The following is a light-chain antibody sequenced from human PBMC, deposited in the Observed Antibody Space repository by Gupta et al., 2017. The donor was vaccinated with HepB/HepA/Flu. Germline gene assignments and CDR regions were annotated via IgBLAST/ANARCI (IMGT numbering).Light chain of an antibody. Sequence: EIVMTQSPATLSVSPGERVAFSCRASQDVHTNLAWMQQKPGQAPKVLFYGASARATGVPARFIGSGSRTEFTLTITSLQSEDVAVYGCQHDNNWPWTFGQGTKVEIK. CDR1: QDVHTN. V-gene: IGKV3-15*01. CDR3: QHDNNWPWT. J-gene: IGKJ1*01. CDR2: GAS.